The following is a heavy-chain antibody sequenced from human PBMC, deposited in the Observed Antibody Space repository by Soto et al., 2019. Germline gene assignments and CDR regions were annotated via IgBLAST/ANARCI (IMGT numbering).Heavy chain of an antibody. J-gene: IGHJ4*02. CDR1: GYTFTSYG. Sequence: GASVKVSCKASGYTFTSYGISWVRQAPGQGLEWMGWISAYNGNTNYAQKLQGRVTMTTDTSTSTAYMELRSLRSDDTAVYYCARYCSSTSCYVAGDYWGQGTLVTVSS. CDR2: ISAYNGNT. V-gene: IGHV1-18*01. D-gene: IGHD2-2*01. CDR3: ARYCSSTSCYVAGDY.